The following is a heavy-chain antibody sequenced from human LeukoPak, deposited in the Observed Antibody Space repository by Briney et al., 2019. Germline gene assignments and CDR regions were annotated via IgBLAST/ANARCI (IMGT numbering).Heavy chain of an antibody. CDR3: ASHYYGSAYYFDY. J-gene: IGHJ4*02. CDR1: GFRVSSFF. D-gene: IGHD3-10*01. CDR2: IKQDGGEK. V-gene: IGHV3-7*01. Sequence: GGSLRLSCAASGFRVSSFFMSWVRQAPGKGLEWVANIKQDGGEKYYVDSVKGRFTISRDNAKNSLYLQMNSLRAEDTAVYYCASHYYGSAYYFDYWGQGTLVTASS.